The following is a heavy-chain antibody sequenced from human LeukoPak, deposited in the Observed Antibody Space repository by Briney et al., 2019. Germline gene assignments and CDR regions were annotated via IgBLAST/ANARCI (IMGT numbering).Heavy chain of an antibody. CDR3: AKGQPPVGARREGDAFDI. CDR2: ISSSSSYI. D-gene: IGHD1-26*01. CDR1: GFTFSSYA. J-gene: IGHJ3*02. Sequence: GGSLRLSCAASGFTFSSYAMSWVRQAPGKGLEWVSSISSSSSYIYYADSVKGRFTISRDNAKNSLYLQMNSLRAEDTAVYYCAKGQPPVGARREGDAFDIWGQGTMVTVSS. V-gene: IGHV3-21*01.